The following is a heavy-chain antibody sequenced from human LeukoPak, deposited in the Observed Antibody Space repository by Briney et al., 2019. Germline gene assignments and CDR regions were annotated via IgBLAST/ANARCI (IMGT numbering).Heavy chain of an antibody. CDR2: ITGRGNTI. CDR1: GFVFNSYE. CDR3: ARSLGPTKPFDF. D-gene: IGHD5-24*01. J-gene: IGHJ4*02. V-gene: IGHV3-48*03. Sequence: GGSLRLSCVASGFVFNSYEMSSVRQAPGKGLEWLSYITGRGNTIYYADSVRGRFTISRDNAKLSLYLQMNTLRAEDTAIYYCARSLGPTKPFDFWGKGTPVTVSS.